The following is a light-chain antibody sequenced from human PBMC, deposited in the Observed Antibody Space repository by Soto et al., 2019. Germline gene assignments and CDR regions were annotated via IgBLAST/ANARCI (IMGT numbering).Light chain of an antibody. V-gene: IGKV3-15*01. CDR1: QSFGSN. Sequence: EIVMTQSPATLSVSPGERATLSCSASQSFGSNLAWYQQKPGQAPRPLIYGASTRATAVPATFSGSGSGTESTHTISSLQSEDFAVSYCQQYNDRPSMYTFGQGTKLEMK. CDR2: GAS. J-gene: IGKJ2*01. CDR3: QQYNDRPSMYT.